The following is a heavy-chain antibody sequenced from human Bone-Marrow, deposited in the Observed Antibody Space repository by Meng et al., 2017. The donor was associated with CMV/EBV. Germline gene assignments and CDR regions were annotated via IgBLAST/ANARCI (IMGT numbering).Heavy chain of an antibody. D-gene: IGHD1-1*01. CDR1: GFTFSDYY. J-gene: IGHJ3*02. V-gene: IGHV3-11*01. CDR2: ISSGSGTI. CDR3: SRTLRYPNALDI. Sequence: GESLKISCTCSGFTFSDYYMSWIRQAPGKGLEWLSYISSGSGTISYADSVKGRFTISRDNAKNSLYLQMNGLRAEDTAVYYCSRTLRYPNALDIWGQGPMVTF.